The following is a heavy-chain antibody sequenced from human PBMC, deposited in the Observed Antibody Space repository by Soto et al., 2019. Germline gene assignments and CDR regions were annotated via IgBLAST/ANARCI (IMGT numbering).Heavy chain of an antibody. V-gene: IGHV2-5*02. D-gene: IGHD3-16*01. J-gene: IGHJ3*02. Sequence: QITLKESGPTLVKPTQTLTLTCTFSGFSLNTTAVGVGWIRQPPGKALEWLALIYWDGDKCYSPSLKSRLAITKDTSKNQVVLKMTNMDPVDTATYYCAHREGDDYVWGSYKDAFDMWGRGTMVTVSS. CDR3: AHREGDDYVWGSYKDAFDM. CDR2: IYWDGDK. CDR1: GFSLNTTAVG.